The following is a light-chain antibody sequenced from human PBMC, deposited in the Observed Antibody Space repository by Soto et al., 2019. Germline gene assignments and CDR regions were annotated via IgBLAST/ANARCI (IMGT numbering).Light chain of an antibody. V-gene: IGKV3-20*01. Sequence: EILLTQSPVTLSLSPGEISTLSCRASQSVSSSYLAWYQHKPGHSTSLRIYGASRSETDITERFSGSGSGTDLNLTISRLEPEDFAVYYCQQYGRSPQYTFGQGTKLEIK. CDR1: QSVSSSY. CDR3: QQYGRSPQYT. CDR2: GAS. J-gene: IGKJ2*01.